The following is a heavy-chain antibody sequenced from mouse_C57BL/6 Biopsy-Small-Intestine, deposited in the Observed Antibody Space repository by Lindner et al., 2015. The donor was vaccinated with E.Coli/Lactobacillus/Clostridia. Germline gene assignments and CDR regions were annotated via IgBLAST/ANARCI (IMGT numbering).Heavy chain of an antibody. CDR3: ARGSIYDGYYWYFDV. V-gene: IGHV1-66*01. Sequence: VQLQESGPELVKPGASVKISCKASGYSFTSYYMHWVKQRPGLGLEWIGWIYPGSGNTKYNEKFKGKATLTADTSSSTAYMRLSSLTSEDSAVYYCARGSIYDGYYWYFDVWGTGTTVTVSS. D-gene: IGHD2-3*01. CDR2: IYPGSGNT. CDR1: GYSFTSYY. J-gene: IGHJ1*03.